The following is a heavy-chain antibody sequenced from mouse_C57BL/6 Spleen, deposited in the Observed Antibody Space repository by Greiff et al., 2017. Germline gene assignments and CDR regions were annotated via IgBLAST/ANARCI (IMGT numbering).Heavy chain of an antibody. D-gene: IGHD1-1*01. Sequence: LVESGAELVRPGASVKLSCTASGFNIKDYYMHWVKQRPEQGLEWIGRIDPEDGDTEYAPKFQGKATMTADTSSNTAYLQLSSLTSEDTAVYYCTTNYGSSRYAMDYWGQGTSVTVSS. CDR1: GFNIKDYY. J-gene: IGHJ4*01. CDR3: TTNYGSSRYAMDY. CDR2: IDPEDGDT. V-gene: IGHV14-1*01.